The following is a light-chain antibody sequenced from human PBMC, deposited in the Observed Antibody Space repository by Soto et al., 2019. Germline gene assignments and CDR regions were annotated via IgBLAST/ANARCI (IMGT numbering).Light chain of an antibody. CDR2: GAS. V-gene: IGKV1-12*01. CDR1: RDISNS. CDR3: QQTSAVPRT. Sequence: DIQMTQSPSSVSASVGDRLTITCRASRDISNSLAWYQQTPGKAPKLLLRGASSLHRGVPSRFSGGGAGTEFTLTISSLQTEDFATYYCQQTSAVPRTFGQVTKVDVK. J-gene: IGKJ1*01.